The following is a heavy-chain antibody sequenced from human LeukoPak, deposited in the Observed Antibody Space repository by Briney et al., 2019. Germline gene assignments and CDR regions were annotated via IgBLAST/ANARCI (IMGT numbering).Heavy chain of an antibody. Sequence: GGSLRLSCEASGFFFGNYALSWVRQSPGKVLEWVSHITGSGTYYADSVKGRFTISRDNGRSMVYLQMNSLRAEDTAVYFCARASWDTVYAYFDHWGQGTLVSVSS. V-gene: IGHV3-23*01. J-gene: IGHJ4*02. CDR1: GFFFGNYA. D-gene: IGHD2/OR15-2a*01. CDR2: ITGSGT. CDR3: ARASWDTVYAYFDH.